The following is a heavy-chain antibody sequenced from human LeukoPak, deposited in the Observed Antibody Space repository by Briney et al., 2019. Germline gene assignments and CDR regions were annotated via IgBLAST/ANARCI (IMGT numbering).Heavy chain of an antibody. CDR3: AKDAASFPGSLDK. D-gene: IGHD3-10*01. J-gene: IGHJ4*02. CDR2: FYTTLST. CDR1: GGSISSGSYS. Sequence: SETLSLTCIVSGGSISSGSYSWSWIRQPAGKGLERIGRFYTTLSTTYNPSLRGRVSISVDTSNNQFSLKLTSVSAADTAVYYCAKDAASFPGSLDKWGQGTLVTVSS. V-gene: IGHV4-61*02.